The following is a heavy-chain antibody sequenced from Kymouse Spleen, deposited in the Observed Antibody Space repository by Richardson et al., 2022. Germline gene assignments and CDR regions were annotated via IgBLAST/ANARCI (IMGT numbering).Heavy chain of an antibody. V-gene: IGHV4-34*01. Sequence: QVQLQQWGAGLLKPSETLSLTCAVYGGSFSGYYWSWIRQPPGKGLEWIGEINHSGSTNYNPSLKSRVTISVDTSKNQFSLKLSSVTAADTAVYYCARVGAVAGDLYYYYGMDVWGQGTTVTVSS. CDR2: INHSGST. CDR3: ARVGAVAGDLYYYYGMDV. J-gene: IGHJ6*02. CDR1: GGSFSGYY. D-gene: IGHD6-19*01.